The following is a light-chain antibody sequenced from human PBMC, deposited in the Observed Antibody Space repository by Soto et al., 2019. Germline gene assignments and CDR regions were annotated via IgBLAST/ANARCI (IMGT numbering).Light chain of an antibody. CDR2: EVI. V-gene: IGLV2-8*01. J-gene: IGLJ2*01. Sequence: QSVLTQPPSASGSPGQSVTISCTGTSSDVGGHNYVSWYQQHPGKAPKLLIYEVIQRPSGVPDRFSGSKSGNTASLTVSGLQAEDEADYYCTSYAGGDNVIFGGGTKVTVL. CDR1: SSDVGGHNY. CDR3: TSYAGGDNVI.